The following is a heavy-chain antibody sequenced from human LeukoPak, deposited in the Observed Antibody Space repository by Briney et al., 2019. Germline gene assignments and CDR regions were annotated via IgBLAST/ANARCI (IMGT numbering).Heavy chain of an antibody. CDR2: INPNSGGT. CDR1: GYTFTNYY. CDR3: AKDAIVRDYSNSDY. J-gene: IGHJ4*02. D-gene: IGHD4-11*01. Sequence: ASVKVSCKASGYTFTNYYIHWVRQAPGQGLEWMGWINPNSGGTNYAQKFQGRVTMTRDTSISTAYMELSRLTSDDTAVYYCAKDAIVRDYSNSDYWGQGTLVSVSS. V-gene: IGHV1-2*02.